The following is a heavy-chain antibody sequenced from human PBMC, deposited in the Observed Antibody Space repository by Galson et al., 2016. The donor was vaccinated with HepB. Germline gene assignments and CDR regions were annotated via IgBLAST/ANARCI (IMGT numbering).Heavy chain of an antibody. CDR2: SDYSGST. V-gene: IGHV4-59*12. CDR3: ARAQGGGGNWFGP. D-gene: IGHD2-15*01. Sequence: VSYGSISSYYWSWIRQPPGKGLEWIGFSDYSGSTNYNPSLKSRVSISVDSSNNHFSLELSSVTAADTVVYYCARAQGGGGNWFGPWGQGILVTVSS. J-gene: IGHJ5*02. CDR1: YGSISSYY.